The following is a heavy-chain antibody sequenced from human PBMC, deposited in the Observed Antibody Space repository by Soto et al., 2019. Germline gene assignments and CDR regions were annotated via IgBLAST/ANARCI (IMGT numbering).Heavy chain of an antibody. D-gene: IGHD3-9*01. Sequence: LRLSCAASGLTSSNYGMHWVRQAPGKGLEWVAVISYDGSNKYYADSVKGRFTISRDNSKNTLYLQMNRLRAEDTAVYYCAKAPNFDWLSHFDYWGQGTLVTVSS. CDR2: ISYDGSNK. CDR3: AKAPNFDWLSHFDY. J-gene: IGHJ4*02. V-gene: IGHV3-30*18. CDR1: GLTSSNYG.